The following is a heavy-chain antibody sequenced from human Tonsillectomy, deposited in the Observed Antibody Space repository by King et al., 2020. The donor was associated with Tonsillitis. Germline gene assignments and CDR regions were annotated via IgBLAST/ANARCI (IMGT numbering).Heavy chain of an antibody. CDR2: INPTGAT. Sequence: VQLQESGPGLVKPSQTLSLTCTVSGGSISSGDYYWISIRQPAGRGLEWMGRINPTGATSYNPSIKSRVTMSLDTSNNQFSLKMTSVTATDTAVYYCARCRPYGDYCDYWGQGTLVTVSS. V-gene: IGHV4-61*02. CDR1: GGSISSGDYY. CDR3: ARCRPYGDYCDY. J-gene: IGHJ4*02. D-gene: IGHD4-17*01.